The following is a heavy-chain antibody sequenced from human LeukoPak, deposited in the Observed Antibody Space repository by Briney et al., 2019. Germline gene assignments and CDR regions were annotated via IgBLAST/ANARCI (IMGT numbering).Heavy chain of an antibody. V-gene: IGHV1-69*13. J-gene: IGHJ4*02. CDR2: IITIFGTA. D-gene: IGHD5-12*01. Sequence: EASVKVSCKASGGTFSSYAISWVREAPGEGLEWMGGIITIFGTANYAKKFKGRVTITADESTSTACMELSSLRADDSAVYYCGRGRDSGYDFGYWGQGTLVTVSS. CDR1: GGTFSSYA. CDR3: GRGRDSGYDFGY.